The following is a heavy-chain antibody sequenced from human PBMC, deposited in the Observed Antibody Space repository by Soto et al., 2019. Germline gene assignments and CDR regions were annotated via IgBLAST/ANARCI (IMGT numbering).Heavy chain of an antibody. Sequence: GGSLRLSCAASGFTFNNYAMTWVRQAPGVGLEWVSTISGSGATTYYTDSVKGRFTISRDNSKHTLSLQMNSLRADDTAMYYCAKGDCSGGSCYRGFDSWGQGALVTVSS. CDR3: AKGDCSGGSCYRGFDS. D-gene: IGHD2-15*01. J-gene: IGHJ4*02. CDR2: ISGSGATT. V-gene: IGHV3-23*01. CDR1: GFTFNNYA.